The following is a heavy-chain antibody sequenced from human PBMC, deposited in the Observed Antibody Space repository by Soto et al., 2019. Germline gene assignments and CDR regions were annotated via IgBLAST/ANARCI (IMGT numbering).Heavy chain of an antibody. CDR1: GGSVSSGSYY. V-gene: IGHV4-61*01. D-gene: IGHD6-19*01. CDR2: IYYSGST. CDR3: AREVVLAVAGTTGDYYYGMDV. Sequence: PSETLSLTCTVSGGSVSSGSYYWSWIRQPPGKGLEWIGYIYYSGSTNYNPSLESRVTISVDTSKNQFSLKLSSVTAADTAVYYCAREVVLAVAGTTGDYYYGMDVWGQGTTVTVSS. J-gene: IGHJ6*02.